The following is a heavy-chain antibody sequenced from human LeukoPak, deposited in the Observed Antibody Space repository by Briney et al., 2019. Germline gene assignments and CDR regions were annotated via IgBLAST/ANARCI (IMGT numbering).Heavy chain of an antibody. CDR3: AKESGKFDY. CDR2: ISGDGVST. Sequence: GGSLRLSCVASGLPIADFAMHWVRQAPGKGPEWVSLISGDGVSTFYADSVKGRFSISRDNSKNSLYLEMNSLRTEDAAMYDCAKESGKFDYWGQGTLVAVSS. V-gene: IGHV3-43*02. CDR1: GLPIADFA. J-gene: IGHJ4*02.